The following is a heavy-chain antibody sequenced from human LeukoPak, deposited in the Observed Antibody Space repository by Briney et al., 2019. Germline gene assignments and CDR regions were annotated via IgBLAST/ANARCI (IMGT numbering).Heavy chain of an antibody. CDR1: GGSISSYY. CDR3: ARGRWQLLINWFDP. Sequence: SETLSLTCTVSGGSISSYYWSWIRQPPGKGLEWIGSIYYSGSTYYSPSLKSRVTISLDTSKNQFSLRLTSVTAADTAVYYCARGRWQLLINWFDPWGQGTLVTVSS. CDR2: IYYSGST. V-gene: IGHV4-59*01. J-gene: IGHJ5*02. D-gene: IGHD6-13*01.